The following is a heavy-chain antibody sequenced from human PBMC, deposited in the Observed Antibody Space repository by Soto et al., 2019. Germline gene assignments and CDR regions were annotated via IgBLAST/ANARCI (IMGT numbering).Heavy chain of an antibody. D-gene: IGHD3-16*02. CDR3: LTDVNLATHRYRFS. J-gene: IGHJ4*02. CDR2: IKTNTEGGTT. CDR1: GFTFNKAW. V-gene: IGHV3-15*01. Sequence: GGSLRLSCAASGFTFNKAWAHWVRQAPRKGLEWLGRIKTNTEGGTTDYAAIVKSRFTISKDDSEKTLFLQMNSLNTEDTAVYYCLTDVNLATHRYRFSWCLGT.